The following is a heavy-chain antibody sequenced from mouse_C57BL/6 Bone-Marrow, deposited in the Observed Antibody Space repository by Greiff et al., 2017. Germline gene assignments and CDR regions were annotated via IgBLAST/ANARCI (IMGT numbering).Heavy chain of an antibody. CDR1: GFTFSDYG. V-gene: IGHV5-15*04. J-gene: IGHJ2*01. Sequence: EVKLVESGGGLVQPGGSLKLSCAASGFTFSDYGMAWVRQAPRKGPEWVAFISNLAYSINYADTVTGRFTISRETAKNTLYLEMSSLRSEDTAMDDCASRDSNSGGFDYWGQGTTLTVSS. CDR2: ISNLAYSI. CDR3: ASRDSNSGGFDY. D-gene: IGHD2-5*01.